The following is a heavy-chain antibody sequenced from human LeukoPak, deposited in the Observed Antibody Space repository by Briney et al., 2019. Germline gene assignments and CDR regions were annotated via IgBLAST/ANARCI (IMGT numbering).Heavy chain of an antibody. CDR1: GGTFISYA. Sequence: SVKVSCKASGGTFISYAISWVRQAPGQGLEWMGGIIPIFGTANYAQKFQGRVTITADKSTSTAYMELSSLRSEDTAVYYCARDHIVDTAMVMVYWGQGTLVTVSS. J-gene: IGHJ4*02. CDR2: IIPIFGTA. V-gene: IGHV1-69*06. D-gene: IGHD5-18*01. CDR3: ARDHIVDTAMVMVY.